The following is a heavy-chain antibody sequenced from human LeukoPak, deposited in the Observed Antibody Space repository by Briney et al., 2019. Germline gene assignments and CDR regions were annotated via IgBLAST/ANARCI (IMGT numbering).Heavy chain of an antibody. Sequence: GGSLRLSCAASGFTSSSYAMSCARQAPGKGLESVSAISGSGGSTYYADSVKGRLTISRDNSKNTLYLQMNSLTAEDTAINYCADDYYDSSGYYYGAYWGQGTLVTVSS. J-gene: IGHJ4*02. CDR1: GFTSSSYA. CDR3: ADDYYDSSGYYYGAY. CDR2: ISGSGGST. D-gene: IGHD3-22*01. V-gene: IGHV3-23*01.